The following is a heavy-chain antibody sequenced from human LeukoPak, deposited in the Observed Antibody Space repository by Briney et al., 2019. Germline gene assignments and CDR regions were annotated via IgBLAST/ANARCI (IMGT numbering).Heavy chain of an antibody. J-gene: IGHJ5*02. CDR2: INPNSGGT. D-gene: IGHD3-3*01. CDR3: ARDHPLKYYDFWSGYYTPYNWFDP. CDR1: GYTFTGYY. Sequence: ASVKVSCKASGYTFTGYYTHWVRQAPGQGLEWMGWINPNSGGTNYAQKFQGRVTMTRDTSISTAYMELSRLRSDDTAVYYCARDHPLKYYDFWSGYYTPYNWFDPWGQGTLVTVSS. V-gene: IGHV1-2*02.